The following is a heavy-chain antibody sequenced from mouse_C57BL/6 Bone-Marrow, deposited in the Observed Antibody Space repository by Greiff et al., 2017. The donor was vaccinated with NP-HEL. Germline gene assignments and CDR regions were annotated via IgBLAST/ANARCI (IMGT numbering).Heavy chain of an antibody. CDR1: GYTFTSYW. CDR2: IDPSDSYT. D-gene: IGHD2-2*01. J-gene: IGHJ3*01. V-gene: IGHV1-59*01. Sequence: QVQLQQPGAELVRPGTSVKLSCKASGYTFTSYWMHWVKQRPGQGLEWIGVIDPSDSYTNYNQKFKGKATSTVDTSSSTAYMQLSSLTSEDSAVYYCARSWFAWFAYWGQGTLVTVSA. CDR3: ARSWFAWFAY.